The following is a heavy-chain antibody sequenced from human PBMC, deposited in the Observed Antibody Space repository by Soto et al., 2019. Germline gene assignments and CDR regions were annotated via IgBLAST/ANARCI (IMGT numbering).Heavy chain of an antibody. D-gene: IGHD1-26*01. V-gene: IGHV3-9*01. CDR3: AREDILGARSFDY. Sequence: GVPMRLSCTAAGCPFGAYAMHWVRHAPGKGLEWVSGISWNSGSVGYAESVKGRFTISRDNAKNSQYLQMSSLTDEDTAVYYCAREDILGARSFDYWGRGPRVT. CDR2: ISWNSGSV. J-gene: IGHJ4*02. CDR1: GCPFGAYA.